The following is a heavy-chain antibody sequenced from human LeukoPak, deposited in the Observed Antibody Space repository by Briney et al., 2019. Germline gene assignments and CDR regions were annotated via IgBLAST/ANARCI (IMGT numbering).Heavy chain of an antibody. CDR1: GFTFSNFA. Sequence: GGSLRLSCAASGFTFSNFAMTWVRQAPGKGLEWVSSISGSGGSRYYVDSVKGRFTISRDKSKNTLYLQMNNLRAEDAAVYYCAKGVDASGIYYYFYMDVWGKGTTASVSS. V-gene: IGHV3-23*01. CDR3: AKGVDASGIYYYFYMDV. CDR2: ISGSGGSR. J-gene: IGHJ6*03. D-gene: IGHD3-16*01.